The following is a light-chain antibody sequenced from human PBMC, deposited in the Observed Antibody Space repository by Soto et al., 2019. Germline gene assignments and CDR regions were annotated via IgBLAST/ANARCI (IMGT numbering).Light chain of an antibody. CDR3: QQFSHYPRT. Sequence: AIQLTQSPSSLSASVGDRVTITCRASQGISTALAWYQQKPGQTPKLLLYDASSLEGGVPTGYSGRGSGTDFALSITNLQPEDFATYYCQQFSHYPRTFGQGTKV. CDR1: QGISTA. V-gene: IGKV1D-13*01. CDR2: DAS. J-gene: IGKJ1*01.